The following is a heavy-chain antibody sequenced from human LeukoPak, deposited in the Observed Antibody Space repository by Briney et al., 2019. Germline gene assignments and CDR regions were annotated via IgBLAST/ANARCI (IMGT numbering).Heavy chain of an antibody. V-gene: IGHV4-59*08. CDR2: IYYSGST. Sequence: SETLSHTCTVSGGSISSYYWSWIRQPPGKGLEWIGYIYYSGSTNYNPSLKSRVTISVDTSKNQFSLKLSSVTAADTAVYYCARHYRGGIAAAGTLSYYYYGMDVWGQGTTVTVSS. CDR1: GGSISSYY. J-gene: IGHJ6*02. CDR3: ARHYRGGIAAAGTLSYYYYGMDV. D-gene: IGHD6-13*01.